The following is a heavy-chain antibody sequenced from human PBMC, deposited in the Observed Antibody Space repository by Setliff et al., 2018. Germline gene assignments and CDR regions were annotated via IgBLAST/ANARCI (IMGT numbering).Heavy chain of an antibody. V-gene: IGHV4-39*01. D-gene: IGHD3-3*01. J-gene: IGHJ4*02. Sequence: TLSLTCTVSGGSISSSSYYWGWIRQPPGKGLEWIGSIYYSGSTYYNPSLKSRVTISVDTSKNQFSLKLTSVTAADTAVYYCARHGLQFLEWLSAFDYWGQGTLVTVS. CDR2: IYYSGST. CDR3: ARHGLQFLEWLSAFDY. CDR1: GGSISSSSYY.